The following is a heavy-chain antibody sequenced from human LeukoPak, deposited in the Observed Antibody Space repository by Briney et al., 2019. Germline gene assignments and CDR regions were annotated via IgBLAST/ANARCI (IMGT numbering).Heavy chain of an antibody. CDR2: IYYSGST. Sequence: KASETLSLTCTVSGGSISSSSYYWVWIRQPPGKGLEWIGSIYYSGSTYYNPSLKSRVTISVDTSKNQFSLKLSSVTAADTAVYYCARRPSMVRGVIRRGSSQKFAFDIWGQGTMVTVSS. CDR3: ARRPSMVRGVIRRGSSQKFAFDI. V-gene: IGHV4-39*07. D-gene: IGHD3-10*01. CDR1: GGSISSSSYY. J-gene: IGHJ3*02.